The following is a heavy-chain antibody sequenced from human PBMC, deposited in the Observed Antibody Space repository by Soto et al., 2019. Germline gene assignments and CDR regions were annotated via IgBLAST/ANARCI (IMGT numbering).Heavy chain of an antibody. CDR1: GYTFTSYG. J-gene: IGHJ4*02. CDR2: ISAYNGNT. V-gene: IGHV1-18*01. D-gene: IGHD2-2*01. CDR3: ARDHRPRAYCSSTSCYGAY. Sequence: QVQLVQSGAEVKKPGASVKVSCKASGYTFTSYGISWGRQAPGQGLEWMGWISAYNGNTNYAQKLQGRVTMTTDNSTSTAYMELKSLRSDDTAVYYCARDHRPRAYCSSTSCYGAYWGQGTLVTVSS.